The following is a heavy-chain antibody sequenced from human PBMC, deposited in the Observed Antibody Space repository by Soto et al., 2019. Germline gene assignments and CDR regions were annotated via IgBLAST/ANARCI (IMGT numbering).Heavy chain of an antibody. CDR3: ARTPDT. J-gene: IGHJ3*02. Sequence: QLQLQESGSGLVKPSQTLSLTCAVSGGSISSGGYSWSWIRQPPGKGLEWIGYIYHSGSTYYNPALKGRVTISVDRSKIQSALHLSSVSSADTTVYYCARTPDTWGPGTMVTVSA. CDR1: GGSISSGGYS. CDR2: IYHSGST. V-gene: IGHV4-30-2*01.